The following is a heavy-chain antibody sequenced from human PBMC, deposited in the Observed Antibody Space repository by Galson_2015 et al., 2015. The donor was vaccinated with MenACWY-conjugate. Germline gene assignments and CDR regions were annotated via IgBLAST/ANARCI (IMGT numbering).Heavy chain of an antibody. Sequence: LRLSCAASGFTFSSYDMHWVRQATGKGLEWVSAIGTAGDPYYPGSVKGRFTISRENAKNSLYLQMNSLRAGDTAVYYCARGEGATITRDYWYFDLWGRGTLVTVSS. CDR2: IGTAGDP. D-gene: IGHD5-12*01. CDR1: GFTFSSYD. J-gene: IGHJ2*01. CDR3: ARGEGATITRDYWYFDL. V-gene: IGHV3-13*05.